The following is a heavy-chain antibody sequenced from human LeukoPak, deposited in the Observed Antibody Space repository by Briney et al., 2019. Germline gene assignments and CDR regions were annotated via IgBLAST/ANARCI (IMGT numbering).Heavy chain of an antibody. CDR3: ARDNSSGNNWFDP. CDR1: GGSISSGGYY. V-gene: IGHV4-30-2*01. Sequence: PSQTLSLTCTVSGGSISSGGYYWSWIRQPPGKGLEWIGEINHSGSTNYNPSLKSRVTISVDTSKNQFSLKLSSVTAADTAVYYCARDNSSGNNWFDPWGQGTLVTVSS. J-gene: IGHJ5*02. D-gene: IGHD6-25*01. CDR2: INHSGST.